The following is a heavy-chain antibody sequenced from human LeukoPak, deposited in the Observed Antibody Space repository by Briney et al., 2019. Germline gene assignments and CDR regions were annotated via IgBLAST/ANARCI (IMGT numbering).Heavy chain of an antibody. D-gene: IGHD6-13*01. CDR3: ARGERNLDSSSWYRRWDWFDP. CDR2: IYYSGST. CDR1: GGSISSSSYY. J-gene: IGHJ5*02. Sequence: PSETLSLTCTVSGGSISSSSYYWGWIRQPPGKGLEWIGSIYYSGSTYYNPSLKSRVTISVDASKNQFSLKLSSVTAADTAVYYCARGERNLDSSSWYRRWDWFDPWGQGTLVTVSS. V-gene: IGHV4-39*01.